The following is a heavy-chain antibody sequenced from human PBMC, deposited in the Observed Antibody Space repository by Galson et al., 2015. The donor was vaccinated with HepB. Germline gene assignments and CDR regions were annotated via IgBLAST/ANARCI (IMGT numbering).Heavy chain of an antibody. CDR1: GFNFTRYY. Sequence: SVKVSCKASGFNFTRYYIHWVRQAPGQGLEWMGVIKSSDAKTSYAEKLQGRVTMTRDTSASTVYMELTSLRSEDTAVYYCARDRSVAGDYWGQGTLVTVSS. CDR3: ARDRSVAGDY. J-gene: IGHJ4*02. D-gene: IGHD6-19*01. V-gene: IGHV1-46*01. CDR2: IKSSDAKT.